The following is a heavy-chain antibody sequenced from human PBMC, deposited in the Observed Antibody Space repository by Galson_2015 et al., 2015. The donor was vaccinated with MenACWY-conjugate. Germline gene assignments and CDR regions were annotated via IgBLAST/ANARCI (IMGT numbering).Heavy chain of an antibody. Sequence: CLRLSCAVSGSTLSTFGMGWVRQAPGKGLEWVAAIRTSGSRTYYAASVKGRFMISRDNSDYRLYLQMNTLRAEDTALYYCAKASFGVTIGEVFAFDSWGQGTMITVSS. CDR3: AKASFGVTIGEVFAFDS. V-gene: IGHV3-23*05. J-gene: IGHJ3*01. CDR1: GSTLSTFG. CDR2: IRTSGSRT. D-gene: IGHD3-3*01.